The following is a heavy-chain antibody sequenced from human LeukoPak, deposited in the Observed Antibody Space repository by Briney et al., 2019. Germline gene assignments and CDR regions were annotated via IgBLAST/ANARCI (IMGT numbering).Heavy chain of an antibody. Sequence: GRSLRLSCTASGFIFNDFGLHWVRQGPGKGLEWVSGISWNSGSKGYVDSVKGRFTISRDNAKNALNLEMNSLRTEDTALYYCAKDTDYYAGLDAWGQGTTVTVSS. J-gene: IGHJ6*02. CDR2: ISWNSGSK. V-gene: IGHV3-9*01. D-gene: IGHD3-9*01. CDR3: AKDTDYYAGLDA. CDR1: GFIFNDFG.